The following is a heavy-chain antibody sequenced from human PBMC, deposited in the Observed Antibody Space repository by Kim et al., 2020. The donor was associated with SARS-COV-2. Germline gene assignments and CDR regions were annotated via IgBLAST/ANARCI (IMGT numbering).Heavy chain of an antibody. CDR3: ARAGNGARGVPAAVDY. D-gene: IGHD2-2*01. V-gene: IGHV4-4*06. J-gene: IGHJ4*02. Sequence: LKSRVTMSVDTSKNQFSLKLSSVTAADTAVYYGARAGNGARGVPAAVDYWGQGTLVTVSS.